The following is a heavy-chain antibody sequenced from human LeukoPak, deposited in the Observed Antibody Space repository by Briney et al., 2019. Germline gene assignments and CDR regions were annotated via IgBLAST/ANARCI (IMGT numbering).Heavy chain of an antibody. CDR2: IYYSGYT. V-gene: IGHV4-59*01. CDR3: ARDWGPYSGLGMDV. Sequence: SETLALTCTVSGSSISSYYWSCLRQPPGKRLEWMGYIYYSGYTNYNPSLKSRVTISIDTSKNQFSLKLSSVTAADTAVYYCARDWGPYSGLGMDVWGQGTTVTVSS. CDR1: GSSISSYY. J-gene: IGHJ6*02. D-gene: IGHD6-13*01.